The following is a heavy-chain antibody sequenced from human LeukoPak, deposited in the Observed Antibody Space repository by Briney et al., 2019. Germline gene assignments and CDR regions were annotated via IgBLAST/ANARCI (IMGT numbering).Heavy chain of an antibody. CDR2: IYYSGST. Sequence: SETLSLTCTVSGGSISSSSYYWGWIRQPPGKGLEWIGSIYYSGSTYYNPSLKSRVTISVDTSKNQFYLKLSSVTAADTAVYYCARHGTYSSSWHLPFGYWGQGTLVTVSS. CDR1: GGSISSSSYY. D-gene: IGHD6-13*01. J-gene: IGHJ4*02. V-gene: IGHV4-39*01. CDR3: ARHGTYSSSWHLPFGY.